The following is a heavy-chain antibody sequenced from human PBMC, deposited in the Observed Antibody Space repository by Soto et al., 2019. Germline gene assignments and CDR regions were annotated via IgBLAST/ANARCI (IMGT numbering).Heavy chain of an antibody. CDR1: GFTFSDYA. CDR3: ARGGRQWLVTSDFNC. CDR2: VFHDGRNT. Sequence: VQLVESGGGVVQPGRSLRLYCAASGFTFSDYAMHWVRQAPGKGLERVAVVFHDGRNTHYADSVKGRFTISRDSSKSTVSLEMTSRRAEETVVYYCARGGRQWLVTSDFNCWGQGALVTVSS. D-gene: IGHD6-19*01. V-gene: IGHV3-30*03. J-gene: IGHJ4*02.